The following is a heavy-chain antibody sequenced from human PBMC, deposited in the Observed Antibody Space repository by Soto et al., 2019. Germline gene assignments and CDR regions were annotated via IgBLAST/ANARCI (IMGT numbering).Heavy chain of an antibody. Sequence: GESLKISCRTSGYKFTSSWIAWVRQMPGKGLEWMGIIFPSDSDTRYSPSFQGQVTISADRSTSTVFLQWASLKASDTAVYFCARKDKSGYFNWFDPWGQGTLVTVSA. CDR1: GYKFTSSW. CDR2: IFPSDSDT. J-gene: IGHJ5*02. V-gene: IGHV5-51*01. CDR3: ARKDKSGYFNWFDP. D-gene: IGHD3-22*01.